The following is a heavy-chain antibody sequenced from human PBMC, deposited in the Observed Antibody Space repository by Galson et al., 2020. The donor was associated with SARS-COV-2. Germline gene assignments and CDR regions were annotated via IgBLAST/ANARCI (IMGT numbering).Heavy chain of an antibody. CDR2: INQDGSEK. J-gene: IGHJ6*02. V-gene: IGHV3-7*01. Sequence: PGGSLRLSCAASGFMLSRYWMSWVRQAPGKGLEWVANINQDGSEKYYVDSVKGRFTISRDNAKNSLYLQMNSLRAEDTAVYYCARDKPLITIFGVVISADYYGLDVWGQGTTVTVSS. CDR1: GFMLSRYW. CDR3: ARDKPLITIFGVVISADYYGLDV. D-gene: IGHD3-3*01.